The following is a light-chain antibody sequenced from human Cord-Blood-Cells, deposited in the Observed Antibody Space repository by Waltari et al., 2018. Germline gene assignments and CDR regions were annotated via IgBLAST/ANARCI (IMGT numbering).Light chain of an antibody. CDR2: DVS. V-gene: IGLV2-11*01. J-gene: IGLJ1*01. CDR3: CSYAGSYTFYV. Sequence: QSARTQPRTLSGSPGQSVTIPCTVTRSDGGGYNDVSLYQQHPGKAPKLMIYDVSKRPSGVPDRFSGSKSGNTASLTISGLQAEDEADYYCCSYAGSYTFYVFGTGTKVTVL. CDR1: RSDGGGYND.